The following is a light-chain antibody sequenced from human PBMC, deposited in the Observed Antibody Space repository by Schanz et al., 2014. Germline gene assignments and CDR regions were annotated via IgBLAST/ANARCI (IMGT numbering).Light chain of an antibody. CDR1: QSVSSVY. CDR3: QQYDTWYT. J-gene: IGKJ2*01. Sequence: ENVLTQSPGTLSLSPGERATLSCRASQSVSSVYLAWYQQKRGQAPSLLIYGASTRATGVPARFSGSGSGTYFTLSISSLQSEDFAVYYCQQYDTWYTFGQGTKLEIK. V-gene: IGKV3-15*01. CDR2: GAS.